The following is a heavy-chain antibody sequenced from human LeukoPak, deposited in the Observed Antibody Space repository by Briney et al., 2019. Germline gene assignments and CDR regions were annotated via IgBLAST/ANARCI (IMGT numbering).Heavy chain of an antibody. CDR2: IYYSGST. CDR3: ARQPLGGYYFDY. J-gene: IGHJ4*02. D-gene: IGHD6-13*01. Sequence: SETLSLTCTVSGGSISSYYWSWIRQPTGKGLEWIADIYYSGSTTYNSSLRSRVTISIDTSENQFSLVLTSVTAADTAVYYCARQPLGGYYFDYWGQGTLVAVSS. CDR1: GGSISSYY. V-gene: IGHV4-59*08.